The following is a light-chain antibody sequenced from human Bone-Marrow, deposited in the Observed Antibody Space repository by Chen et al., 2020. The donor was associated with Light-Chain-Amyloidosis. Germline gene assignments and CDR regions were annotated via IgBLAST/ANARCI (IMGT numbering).Light chain of an antibody. Sequence: EIVLTHSPGTLSLSPGEGANLSCRASQTISSNYLTWYQQKFGQAPRLLIYGSSSRATGIPDRFTGCGSGTDFTLTINRLEPEDFAMYYCQQYGTSPLTFGGGTKVEIK. V-gene: IGKV3-20*01. J-gene: IGKJ4*01. CDR3: QQYGTSPLT. CDR2: GSS. CDR1: QTISSNY.